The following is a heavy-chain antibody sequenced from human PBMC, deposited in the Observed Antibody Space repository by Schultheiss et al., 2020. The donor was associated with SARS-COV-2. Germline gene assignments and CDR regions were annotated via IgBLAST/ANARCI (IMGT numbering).Heavy chain of an antibody. J-gene: IGHJ4*02. CDR3: ARDREGDAFTVYFDY. V-gene: IGHV1-2*02. Sequence: ASVKVSCKASGYTFTGYYMHWVRQAPGQGLEWMGWINPNSGGTNYAQKFQGRVTMTRDTSISTAYMELSRLRSDDTAVYYCARDREGDAFTVYFDYWGQGTLVTVSS. D-gene: IGHD4-11*01. CDR2: INPNSGGT. CDR1: GYTFTGYY.